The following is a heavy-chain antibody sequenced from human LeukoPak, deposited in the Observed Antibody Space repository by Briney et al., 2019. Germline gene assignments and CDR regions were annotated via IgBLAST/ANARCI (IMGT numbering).Heavy chain of an antibody. D-gene: IGHD5-12*01. J-gene: IGHJ4*02. CDR2: ISWDGGTT. V-gene: IGHV3-43D*03. Sequence: GGSLRLSCAASGFTFDDYGMHWVRQSPGKGLKWVSLISWDGGTTYYADSVQGRFTISRDNSKNSLYLQMDSLRPEDTALYYCAKDVSGYDSYFDYWGQGTLVTVSS. CDR3: AKDVSGYDSYFDY. CDR1: GFTFDDYG.